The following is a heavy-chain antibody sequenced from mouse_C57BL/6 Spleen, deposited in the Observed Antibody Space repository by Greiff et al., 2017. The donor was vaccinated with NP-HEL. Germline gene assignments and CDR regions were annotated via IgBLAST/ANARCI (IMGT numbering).Heavy chain of an antibody. J-gene: IGHJ1*03. V-gene: IGHV7-1*01. CDR2: SRNKANDYTT. D-gene: IGHD2-3*01. CDR1: GFTFSDFY. CDR3: ARDVYDGYDKAWYFDV. Sequence: EVQGVESGGGLVQSGRSLRLSCATSGFTFSDFYMEWVRQAPGKGLEWIAASRNKANDYTTEYSASVKGRFIVSRDTSQSILYLQMNALRAEDTAIYYCARDVYDGYDKAWYFDVWGTGTTVTVSS.